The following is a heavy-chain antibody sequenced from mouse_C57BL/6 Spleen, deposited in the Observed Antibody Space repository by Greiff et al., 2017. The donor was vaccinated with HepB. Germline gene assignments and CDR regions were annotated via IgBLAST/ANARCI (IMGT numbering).Heavy chain of an antibody. J-gene: IGHJ2*01. CDR2: IYPRSGNT. V-gene: IGHV1-81*01. CDR1: GYTFTSYG. D-gene: IGHD2-3*01. Sequence: QVQLKESGAELARPGASVKLSCKASGYTFTSYGISWVKQRTGQGLEWIGEIYPRSGNTYYNEKFKGKATLTADKSSSTAYMELRSLTSEDSAVYFCARWGDGYYVYYFDYWGQGTTLTVSS. CDR3: ARWGDGYYVYYFDY.